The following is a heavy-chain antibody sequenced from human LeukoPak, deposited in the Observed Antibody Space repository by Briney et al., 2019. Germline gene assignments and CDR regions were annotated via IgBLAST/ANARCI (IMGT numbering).Heavy chain of an antibody. CDR3: ASRYYDFWSGYYGTIDY. Sequence: SQTLSLTCTVSGGSISSGDYYWSWIRQPPGKGLEWIGYIYYSGSTYYNPFLKSRVTISVDTSKNQFSLKLSSVTAADTAVYYCASRYYDFWSGYYGTIDYWGQGTLVTVSS. J-gene: IGHJ4*02. D-gene: IGHD3-3*01. V-gene: IGHV4-30-4*08. CDR2: IYYSGST. CDR1: GGSISSGDYY.